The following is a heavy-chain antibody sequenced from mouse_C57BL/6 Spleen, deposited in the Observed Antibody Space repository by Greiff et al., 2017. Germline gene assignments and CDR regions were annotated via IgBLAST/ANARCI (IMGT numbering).Heavy chain of an antibody. CDR1: GFSLTSYG. CDR2: IWSGGST. J-gene: IGHJ3*01. D-gene: IGHD2-3*01. Sequence: QVQLKESGPGLVQPSQSLSITCTVSGFSLTSYGVHWVRQSPGKGLEWLGVIWSGGSTDYNAAFISRLSISKDNSKSQVFFKMNSLQADDTAIYYCARNDGYYVPGPFAYWGQGTLVTVSA. V-gene: IGHV2-2*01. CDR3: ARNDGYYVPGPFAY.